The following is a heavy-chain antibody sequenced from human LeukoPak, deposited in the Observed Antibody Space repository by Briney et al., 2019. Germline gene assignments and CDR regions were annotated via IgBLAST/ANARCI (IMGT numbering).Heavy chain of an antibody. D-gene: IGHD4-17*01. J-gene: IGHJ6*03. Sequence: PSETLSLTCTVSGGSISSYYWSWIRQPAGKGLEWIGSIYHSGSTYYNPSLKSRVTISVDTSKNQFSLKLSSVTAADTAVYYCARANGDPYYYYYYYMDVWGKGTTVTVSS. CDR1: GGSISSYY. V-gene: IGHV4-4*07. CDR2: IYHSGST. CDR3: ARANGDPYYYYYYYMDV.